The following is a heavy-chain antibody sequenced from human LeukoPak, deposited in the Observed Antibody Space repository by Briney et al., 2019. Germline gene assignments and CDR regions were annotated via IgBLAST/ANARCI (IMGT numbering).Heavy chain of an antibody. Sequence: PGGSLRLSCAASGFTFKIYSMNWVRQAPGKGLEWVSAISSSSNYRYFADSVNGRFTISRDNAKNSLYLQMNSLRAEDTAVYYCARGFHPTTQYYFDYWGQGTLVTVSS. CDR3: ARGFHPTTQYYFDY. D-gene: IGHD4-17*01. V-gene: IGHV3-21*01. CDR1: GFTFKIYS. CDR2: ISSSSNYR. J-gene: IGHJ4*02.